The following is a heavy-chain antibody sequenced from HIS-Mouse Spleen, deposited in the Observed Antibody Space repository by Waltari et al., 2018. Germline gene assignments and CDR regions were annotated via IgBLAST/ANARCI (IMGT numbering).Heavy chain of an antibody. CDR2: INTNSGGT. J-gene: IGHJ4*02. CDR3: ARYNALYRLYYFDY. V-gene: IGHV1-2*02. D-gene: IGHD2-2*02. CDR1: GYTFTGYY. Sequence: QVQLVQSGAEVKKPGASVKVPCKASGYTFTGYYLHLVRPAPGKGLEWMGWINTNSGGTNYAQKFQGRVTMTRDTSISTAYMELSRLRSDDTAVYYCARYNALYRLYYFDYWGQGTLVTVSS.